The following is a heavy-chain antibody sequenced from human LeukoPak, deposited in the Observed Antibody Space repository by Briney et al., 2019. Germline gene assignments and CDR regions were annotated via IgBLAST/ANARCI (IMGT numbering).Heavy chain of an antibody. CDR1: GFTFSTYA. CDR3: AKDPNGDHIGAFDF. D-gene: IGHD4-17*01. J-gene: IGHJ3*01. CDR2: ITGSGGGT. V-gene: IGHV3-23*01. Sequence: GGSLRLSCEASGFTFSTYALVWVRQAPGKGLEWVSAITGSGGGTDYADSVKGRFTISRDNSKNTLYLQMSSLRAEDTAVYYCAKDPNGDHIGAFDFWGQGTMVTVSS.